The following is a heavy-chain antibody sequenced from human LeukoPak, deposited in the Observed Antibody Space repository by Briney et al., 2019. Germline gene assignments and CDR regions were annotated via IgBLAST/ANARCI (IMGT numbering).Heavy chain of an antibody. CDR1: GGSFSGYY. J-gene: IGHJ4*02. Sequence: PSETLSLTCAVYGGSFSGYYWSWIRQPPGKGLEWTGEINHSGSTNYNPSLKSRVTISVDTSKNQFSLELSSVTAADTAVYYCARGTTVTTFDYWGQGTLVTVSS. V-gene: IGHV4-34*01. CDR2: INHSGST. D-gene: IGHD4-17*01. CDR3: ARGTTVTTFDY.